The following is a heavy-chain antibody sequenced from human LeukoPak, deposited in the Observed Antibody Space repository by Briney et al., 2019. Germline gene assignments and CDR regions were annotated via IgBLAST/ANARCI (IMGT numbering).Heavy chain of an antibody. V-gene: IGHV4-34*01. CDR2: INQSGNT. D-gene: IGHD4-11*01. Sequence: PSETLSLTCAVYGGSFSAYYWSWIRQPPGKGLEWIGEINQSGNTNYNPSLKSRVTISVDTSKNNFSLKVSPVTAADTAVYYCARGRRDYTSSGSNWFDPWGQGTLVTVSS. CDR1: GGSFSAYY. J-gene: IGHJ5*02. CDR3: ARGRRDYTSSGSNWFDP.